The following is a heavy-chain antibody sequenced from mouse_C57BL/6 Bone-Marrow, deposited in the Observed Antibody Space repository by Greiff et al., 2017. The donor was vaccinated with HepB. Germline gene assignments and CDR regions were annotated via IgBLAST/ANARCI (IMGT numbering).Heavy chain of an antibody. Sequence: VQLQQSGAELARPGASVKLSCKASGYTFTSYGISWVKQRTGQGLEWIGEIYPRSGNTYYNEKFKGKATLTADKSSSTADMELRSLTSEDSAVYFCARGYGSRWFDYWGQGTTLTVSS. CDR2: IYPRSGNT. V-gene: IGHV1-81*01. J-gene: IGHJ2*01. CDR1: GYTFTSYG. D-gene: IGHD1-1*01. CDR3: ARGYGSRWFDY.